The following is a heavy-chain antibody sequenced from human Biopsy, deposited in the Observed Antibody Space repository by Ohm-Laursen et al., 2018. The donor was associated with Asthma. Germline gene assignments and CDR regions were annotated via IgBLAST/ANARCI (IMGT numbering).Heavy chain of an antibody. CDR1: GTHFGSYN. CDR3: SRDTLGYYFDI. V-gene: IGHV3-30-3*01. CDR2: ITFDGSTQ. J-gene: IGHJ4*02. D-gene: IGHD6-13*01. Sequence: SLRLSCTASGTHFGSYNMHWARQAPGKGLEWVAVITFDGSTQHYGDSVKGRFTISRDNSKDMLFLQMNSLRAEDTAVYYCSRDTLGYYFDIWGRGTQVTVSS.